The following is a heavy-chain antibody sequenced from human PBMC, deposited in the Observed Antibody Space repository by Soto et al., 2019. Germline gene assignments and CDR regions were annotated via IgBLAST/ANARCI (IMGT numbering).Heavy chain of an antibody. CDR3: ATSNRYDFWSGYYYYSGMDV. D-gene: IGHD3-3*01. J-gene: IGHJ6*02. CDR2: IYYSGST. Sequence: SETLSLTCTVSGGSISSGVYYWSWIRQHPGKGLEWIGYIYYSGSTYYNPSLKSRVTISVDTSKNQFSLKLSSVTAADTAVYYCATSNRYDFWSGYYYYSGMDVWGQGTTVTVSS. V-gene: IGHV4-31*03. CDR1: GGSISSGVYY.